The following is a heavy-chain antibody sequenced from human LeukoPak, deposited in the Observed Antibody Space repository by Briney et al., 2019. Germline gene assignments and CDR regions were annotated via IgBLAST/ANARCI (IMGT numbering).Heavy chain of an antibody. CDR2: IYSGGTT. D-gene: IGHD6-6*01. CDR1: GFTVSSIY. J-gene: IGHJ6*02. V-gene: IGHV3-66*01. CDR3: AREYSSLPSV. Sequence: GGSLRLSCAASGFTVSSIYMSWVRQAPGKGLEWVSVIYSGGTTQYADSVKGRSTVSRDNSKNTLYLQMNSLRAEDTAVYYCAREYSSLPSVWGQGTTVTVSS.